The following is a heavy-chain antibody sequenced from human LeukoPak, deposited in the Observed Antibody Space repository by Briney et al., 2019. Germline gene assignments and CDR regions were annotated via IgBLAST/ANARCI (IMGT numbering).Heavy chain of an antibody. D-gene: IGHD3-10*01. J-gene: IGHJ4*02. CDR1: GYTFTGYY. CDR3: ARGRFGGAAYYFDY. Sequence: ASVKVSCKASGYTFTGYYMHWVRQAPGQGLEWMGWINPNSGGTNYAQNFQGRVTMTRDTSISTAYMELSRLRSDDTAVYYCARGRFGGAAYYFDYWGQGTLVTVSS. V-gene: IGHV1-2*02. CDR2: INPNSGGT.